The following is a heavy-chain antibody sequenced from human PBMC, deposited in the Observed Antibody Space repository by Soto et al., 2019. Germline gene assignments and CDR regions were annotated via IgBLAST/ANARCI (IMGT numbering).Heavy chain of an antibody. V-gene: IGHV4-30-4*01. J-gene: IGHJ4*02. CDR1: VGTIISGDYI. Sequence: PQTLSLTCIFSVGTIISGDYIWAWIRHPPSKSLEKICFTCYPGSTYYSPSLHSRASISMDTRKNLFSLRMRSLTDADPAMYFCARVKATLYWHYHYDCWGKGAPGTVSS. CDR3: ARVKATLYWHYHYDC. CDR2: TCYPGST. D-gene: IGHD3-3*02.